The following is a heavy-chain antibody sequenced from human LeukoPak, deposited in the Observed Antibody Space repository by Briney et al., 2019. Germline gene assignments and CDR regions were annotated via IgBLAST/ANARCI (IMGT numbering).Heavy chain of an antibody. V-gene: IGHV1-69*08. Sequence: GASVKVSCKASGGTFSSYTIFWVRQAPGQGLEWMGRIIPIIGKTDYAQKFQGRVTITEDKSTSTAYMELSSLRSEDTAVYYCARGVAVASRFDPWGQGTLVTVSS. CDR1: GGTFSSYT. D-gene: IGHD6-19*01. CDR3: ARGVAVASRFDP. J-gene: IGHJ5*02. CDR2: IIPIIGKT.